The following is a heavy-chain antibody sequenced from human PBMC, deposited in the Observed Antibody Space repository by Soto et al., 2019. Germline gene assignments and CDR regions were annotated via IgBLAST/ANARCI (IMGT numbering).Heavy chain of an antibody. CDR3: ARDSRGGAARRPTFYY. CDR1: GFTFSSFE. Sequence: GSLRLSFVVSGFTFSSFEMNWVRQTPGKGLEWLSYIGRSGETIYYADSVKGRFTISRDNAKSSLFLQMTGLRDEDTGIYYCARDSRGGAARRPTFYYWGRGTLVTVSS. CDR2: IGRSGETI. J-gene: IGHJ4*02. D-gene: IGHD6-6*01. V-gene: IGHV3-48*03.